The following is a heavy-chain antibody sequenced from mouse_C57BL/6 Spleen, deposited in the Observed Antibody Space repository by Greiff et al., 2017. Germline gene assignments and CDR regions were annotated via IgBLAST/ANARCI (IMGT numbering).Heavy chain of an antibody. CDR1: GFNIKDYY. D-gene: IGHD2-5*01. V-gene: IGHV14-2*01. Sequence: EVQLQQSGAELVKPGASVKLSCTASGFNIKDYYMHWVKQRPEQGLEWIGRIDPEDGETKYAPKFPGTATITADPSSNTAYLQLSSLTSEDAAVYYCARDSTNFDYWGQGTTLTVSS. CDR3: ARDSTNFDY. J-gene: IGHJ2*01. CDR2: IDPEDGET.